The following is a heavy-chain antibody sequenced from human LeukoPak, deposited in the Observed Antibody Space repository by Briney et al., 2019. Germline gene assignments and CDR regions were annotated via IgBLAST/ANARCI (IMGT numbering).Heavy chain of an antibody. CDR1: GDSLSTYY. V-gene: IGHV4-59*08. D-gene: IGHD1-14*01. J-gene: IGHJ4*02. Sequence: SETLSLTCTVSGDSLSTYYWSWIRQPPGKGLEWIGYIYYSGSTNYNPSLKSRVTISVDTSKNQFSLRLSSVTAADTAVYYCARQRKSPDVLRFDYWGQGTLVTVSS. CDR2: IYYSGST. CDR3: ARQRKSPDVLRFDY.